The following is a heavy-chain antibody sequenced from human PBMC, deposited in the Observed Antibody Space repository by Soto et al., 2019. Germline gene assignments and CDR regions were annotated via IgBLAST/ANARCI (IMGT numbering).Heavy chain of an antibody. CDR1: GFTFSSYA. CDR2: ISGSGGST. J-gene: IGHJ4*02. Sequence: HPGGSLRLSCAASGFTFSSYAMSWVRQAPGKGLEWVSAISGSGGSTYYADSVKGRFTISRDNSKSTLYLQMNSLRAEDTAVYYCAKDLVKQWLVLNFDYWGQGTLVTVSS. V-gene: IGHV3-23*01. D-gene: IGHD6-19*01. CDR3: AKDLVKQWLVLNFDY.